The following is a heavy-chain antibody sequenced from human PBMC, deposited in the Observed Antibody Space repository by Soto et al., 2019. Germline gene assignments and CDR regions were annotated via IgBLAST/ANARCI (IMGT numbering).Heavy chain of an antibody. CDR3: ATRSRTSASDY. CDR2: INYSGNT. V-gene: IGHV4-39*01. CDR1: DGSISSSSHY. J-gene: IGHJ4*01. Sequence: SETLSLTCTVSDGSISSSSHYWGWIRQPPGKGLEWIGSINYSGNTYYKPSLKSRLSMSVDTSKNQFSLKLNSVTAADTGVYYCATRSRTSASDYWGQGTLVTVSS. D-gene: IGHD1-7*01.